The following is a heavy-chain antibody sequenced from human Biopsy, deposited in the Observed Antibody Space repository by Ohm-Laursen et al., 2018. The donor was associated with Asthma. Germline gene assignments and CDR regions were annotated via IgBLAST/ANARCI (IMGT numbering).Heavy chain of an antibody. J-gene: IGHJ6*02. V-gene: IGHV1-18*01. D-gene: IGHD3-10*01. CDR3: ARAVDYSHYYGIDV. CDR2: ISVYNGNT. Sequence: SVKVSCKTSGYTFNSAGITWVRQAPGQGLEWMGWISVYNGNTKVAQKFQGRVTITADESTSTAYMELRSLRSDDTAVYLCARAVDYSHYYGIDVWGQGTTVTVS. CDR1: GYTFNSAG.